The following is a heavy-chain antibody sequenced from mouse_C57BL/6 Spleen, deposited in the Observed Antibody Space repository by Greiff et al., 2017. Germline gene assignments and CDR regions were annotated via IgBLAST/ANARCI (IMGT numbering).Heavy chain of an antibody. J-gene: IGHJ1*03. CDR1: GYAFSSSW. CDR3: AILYGSSYDWYFDV. D-gene: IGHD1-1*01. V-gene: IGHV1-82*01. CDR2: IYPGDGDT. Sequence: QVQLKQSGPELVKPGASVKISCKASGYAFSSSWMNWVKQRPGKGLEWIGRIYPGDGDTNYNGKFKGKATLTADKSSSTAYMQLSSLTSEDSAVYFCAILYGSSYDWYFDVWGTGTTVTVSS.